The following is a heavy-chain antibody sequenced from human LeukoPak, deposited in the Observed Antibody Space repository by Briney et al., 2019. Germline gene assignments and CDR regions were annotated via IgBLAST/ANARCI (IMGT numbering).Heavy chain of an antibody. V-gene: IGHV1-2*02. CDR3: AREGAGLGYCSSTSCPPSGVWFDP. D-gene: IGHD2-2*01. Sequence: GASVKVSCEASGYTFTGYYMHWVRQAPGQGLEWMGWINPNSGGTNYAQKFQGRVTMTRDTSISTAYMELSRLRSDDTAVYYCAREGAGLGYCSSTSCPPSGVWFDPWGQGTLVTVSS. CDR1: GYTFTGYY. CDR2: INPNSGGT. J-gene: IGHJ5*02.